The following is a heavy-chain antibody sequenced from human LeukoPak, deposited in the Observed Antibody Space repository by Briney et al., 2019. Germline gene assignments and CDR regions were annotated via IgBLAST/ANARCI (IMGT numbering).Heavy chain of an antibody. CDR2: ISDIGSI. D-gene: IGHD2-2*01. Sequence: PSETLSLTCTVSGGSISSYYWSWIRQPPGKGLEWIAYISDIGSINYNPSLKSRVTISVVTSKNQFSLKLSSVTAADTAVYYCASGCSSTSCSNYYYYGMDVWGQGTTVTVSS. J-gene: IGHJ6*02. CDR3: ASGCSSTSCSNYYYYGMDV. CDR1: GGSISSYY. V-gene: IGHV4-59*01.